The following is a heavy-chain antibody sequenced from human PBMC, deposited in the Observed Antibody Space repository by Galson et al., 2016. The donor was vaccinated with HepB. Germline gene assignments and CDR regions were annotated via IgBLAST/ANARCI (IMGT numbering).Heavy chain of an antibody. CDR1: GGSISSRNYY. CDR3: ARRPSGAYYALYYFDY. Sequence: SETLSLTCTASGGSISSRNYYWGWIRQPPGKGLEWIGSIYYNGIIYYNPSLKSRVTISMDTSKNHLSLNLTSVTAADTAVYYCARRPSGAYYALYYFDYWGQGTLVTVSS. D-gene: IGHD3-22*01. J-gene: IGHJ4*02. V-gene: IGHV4-39*02. CDR2: IYYNGII.